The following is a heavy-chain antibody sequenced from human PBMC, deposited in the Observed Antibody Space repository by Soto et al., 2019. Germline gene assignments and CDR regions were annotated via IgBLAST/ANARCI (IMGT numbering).Heavy chain of an antibody. Sequence: PGGSLRLSCASSGFTFSSYSMNLVRQAPGKGLEWVSYISSSSSTIYYADSVKGRFTISRDNAKNSLYLQMNSLRDEDTAVYYCAREDLEDSSGWGLFSELFDYWGQGTLVTVSS. CDR1: GFTFSSYS. CDR3: AREDLEDSSGWGLFSELFDY. D-gene: IGHD3-22*01. J-gene: IGHJ4*02. CDR2: ISSSSSTI. V-gene: IGHV3-48*02.